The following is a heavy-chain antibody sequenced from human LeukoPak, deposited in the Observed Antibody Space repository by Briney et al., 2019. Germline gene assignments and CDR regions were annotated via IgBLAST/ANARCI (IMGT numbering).Heavy chain of an antibody. CDR2: IYPGYSDT. CDR1: GYSFTSYW. Sequence: GESLKISCKGSGYSFTSYWIGWVRQMPGKGLEWMGIIYPGYSDTRYSPSFQGQVTISADKSISTAYLQWSSLKASDTAIYYCARRERKQGTYYYYYGMDVWGQGTTVTVSS. J-gene: IGHJ6*02. V-gene: IGHV5-51*01. CDR3: ARRERKQGTYYYYYGMDV.